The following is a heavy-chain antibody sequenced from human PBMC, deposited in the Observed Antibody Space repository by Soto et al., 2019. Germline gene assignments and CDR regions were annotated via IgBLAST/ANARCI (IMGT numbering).Heavy chain of an antibody. D-gene: IGHD3-10*01. J-gene: IGHJ4*01. V-gene: IGHV4-30-2*06. CDR2: IYLSGTS. Sequence: SETLSLTCAVSGDSISGGGFSWNWIRQSPGKGLEWIGYIYLSGTSYYNPSLKSRVTISVDKSQNQFSLRLSSMTAADTAVYYCARGHYFGSGSTDWGHGTLVTVSS. CDR1: GDSISGGGFS. CDR3: ARGHYFGSGSTD.